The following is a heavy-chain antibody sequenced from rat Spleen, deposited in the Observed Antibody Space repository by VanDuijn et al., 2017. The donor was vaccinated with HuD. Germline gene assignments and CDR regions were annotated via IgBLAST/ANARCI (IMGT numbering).Heavy chain of an antibody. D-gene: IGHD1-7*01. J-gene: IGHJ3*01. Sequence: EVQLVESGGGLVQPGRSLKLSCAASGFTFSNHDMAWVRQAPTKGLEWVASISPSGGSTYYRDSVKGRFTVSRDNAKSTLYLQMDSLRSEDTATYYCARPSYGYPFAYWGQGTLVTVSS. CDR3: ARPSYGYPFAY. CDR1: GFTFSNHD. V-gene: IGHV5-25*01. CDR2: ISPSGGST.